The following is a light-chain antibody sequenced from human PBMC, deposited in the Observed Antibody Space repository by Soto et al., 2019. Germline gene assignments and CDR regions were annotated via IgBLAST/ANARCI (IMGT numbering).Light chain of an antibody. J-gene: IGKJ3*01. CDR1: QSVFFSSNNKNQ. CDR3: QQYYDIPFT. V-gene: IGKV4-1*01. Sequence: DIVMTQSPDSLAVSLGERATNNCKSSQSVFFSSNNKNQLAWYQQKPGHPPKLLISWASARQSGVPDRFSGSGSGTDFTLTISSLQAEDVAVYYCQQYYDIPFTFGPGTKVDIK. CDR2: WAS.